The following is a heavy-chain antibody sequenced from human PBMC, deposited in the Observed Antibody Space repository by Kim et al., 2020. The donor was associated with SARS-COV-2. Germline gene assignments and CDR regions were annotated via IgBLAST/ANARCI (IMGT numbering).Heavy chain of an antibody. CDR2: INPSGGST. CDR1: GYTFTSYY. V-gene: IGHV1-46*01. J-gene: IGHJ4*02. CDR3: ARGQLNRRYCSGGSCYPFDY. Sequence: ASVKVSCKASGYTFTSYYMHWVRQAPGQGLEWMGIINPSGGSTSYAQKFQGRVTMTRDTSTSTVYMELSSLRSEDTAVYYCARGQLNRRYCSGGSCYPFDYWGQGTLVTVSS. D-gene: IGHD2-15*01.